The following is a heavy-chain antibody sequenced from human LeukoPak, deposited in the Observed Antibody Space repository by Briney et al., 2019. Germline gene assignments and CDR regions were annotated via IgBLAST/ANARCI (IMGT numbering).Heavy chain of an antibody. CDR1: GYTFTGYY. CDR3: ARSVATIDY. Sequence: ASVTVSFKASGYTFTGYYMHWVRQAPGQGLEWMGWISPNSGGTNYAQKFQGRVTMTRDTSISTAYMELSRLRSDDTAVYYCARSVATIDYWGQGTLVTVSS. CDR2: ISPNSGGT. J-gene: IGHJ4*02. V-gene: IGHV1-2*02. D-gene: IGHD5-12*01.